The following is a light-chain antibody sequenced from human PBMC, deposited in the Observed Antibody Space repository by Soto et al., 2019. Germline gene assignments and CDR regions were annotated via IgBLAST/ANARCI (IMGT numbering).Light chain of an antibody. CDR3: QQRSSWPPWT. J-gene: IGKJ1*01. CDR1: QSVSSY. Sequence: EILLTQSAATLSLSPGERATLSCRASQSVSSYLAWYQQKPGQAPRLLIYDASNRATGIPARFSGSGSGTDFTLTISSLEPEDFAVYYCQQRSSWPPWTFGQGTKVDIK. CDR2: DAS. V-gene: IGKV3-11*01.